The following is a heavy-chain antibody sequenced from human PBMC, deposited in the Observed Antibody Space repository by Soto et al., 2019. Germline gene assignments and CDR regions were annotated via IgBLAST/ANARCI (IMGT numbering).Heavy chain of an antibody. CDR2: VNPDSGHT. J-gene: IGHJ6*03. CDR1: GYIFTSYN. Sequence: QVQLVQSGAEVKKPGASVKVSCKASGYIFTSYNINWVRQAAGHGLEWMGWVNPDSGHTVYAQKFQGRVTMTRDTSIGTAHMELRSLTPEDTAVYCGARAAPFSNAALESRYCMGVWRKAPWVTVSS. V-gene: IGHV1-8*02. D-gene: IGHD4-4*01. CDR3: ARAAPFSNAALESRYCMGV.